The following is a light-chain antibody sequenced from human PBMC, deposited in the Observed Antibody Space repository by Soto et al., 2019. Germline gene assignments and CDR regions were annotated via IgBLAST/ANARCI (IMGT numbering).Light chain of an antibody. CDR2: DAS. CDR1: QSVSSY. V-gene: IGKV3-11*01. J-gene: IGKJ2*01. CDR3: QQRSNCPVT. Sequence: EIVLTQSPATLSLSPGERATLSCRASQSVSSYLAWYQQKPGQAPRLLIYDASNRATGIPARFSGSGSGTDFTLTISSLEPEDFAVYYCQQRSNCPVTFGQGTKLEIQ.